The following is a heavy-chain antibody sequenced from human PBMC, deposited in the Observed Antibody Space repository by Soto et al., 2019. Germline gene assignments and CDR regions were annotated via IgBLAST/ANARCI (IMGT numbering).Heavy chain of an antibody. CDR1: GFTFSDYY. J-gene: IGHJ4*02. D-gene: IGHD1-7*01. V-gene: IGHV3-11*01. CDR2: ISSSGSTI. CDR3: ARMRYNWNYEIDY. Sequence: GGSLRLSXAASGFTFSDYYMSWIRQAPGKGLEWVSYISSSGSTIYYADSVKGRFTISRDNAKNSLYLQMNSLRAEDTAVYYCARMRYNWNYEIDYWGQGTLVTVSS.